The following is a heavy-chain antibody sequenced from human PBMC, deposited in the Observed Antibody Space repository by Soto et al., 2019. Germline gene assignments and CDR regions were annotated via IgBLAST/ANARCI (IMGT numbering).Heavy chain of an antibody. CDR1: GHTFNSNW. Sequence: AESLSISCQVSGHTFNSNWIAWVRQMPGKGLEWMGIIYPGDSDTRYSPSFQGQVTISADKSISTAYLQWSSLKASDTAMYYCALGGGNFDYWGQGTLVTVSS. CDR3: ALGGGNFDY. D-gene: IGHD3-16*01. CDR2: IYPGDSDT. V-gene: IGHV5-51*01. J-gene: IGHJ4*02.